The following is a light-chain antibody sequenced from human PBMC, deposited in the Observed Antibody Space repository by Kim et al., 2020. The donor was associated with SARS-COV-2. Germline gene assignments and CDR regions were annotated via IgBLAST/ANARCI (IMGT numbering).Light chain of an antibody. CDR1: QSISSSY. CDR3: QQYGSSPPVT. CDR2: DPS. J-gene: IGKJ2*01. V-gene: IGKV3-20*01. Sequence: PGERATLSCRASQSISSSYLAWYQQKPGQAPRLLIYDPSSRATGIPDRFSGSGSGTDFNISISRLEPEDIAVYYCQQYGSSPPVTFGQGTKLE.